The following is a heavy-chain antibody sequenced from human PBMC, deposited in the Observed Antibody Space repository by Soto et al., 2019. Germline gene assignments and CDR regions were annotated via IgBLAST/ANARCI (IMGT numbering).Heavy chain of an antibody. CDR1: GYSFTSYW. D-gene: IGHD3-3*01. Sequence: PGESLKISCKGSGYSFTSYWISWVRQMPGEGLEWMGRIDPSDSYTNYSPSFQGHVTISADKSISTAYLQWSSLKASDTAMYYCARHTVVLRFLEWSHYGMDVWGQGTTVTVSS. V-gene: IGHV5-10-1*01. J-gene: IGHJ6*02. CDR2: IDPSDSYT. CDR3: ARHTVVLRFLEWSHYGMDV.